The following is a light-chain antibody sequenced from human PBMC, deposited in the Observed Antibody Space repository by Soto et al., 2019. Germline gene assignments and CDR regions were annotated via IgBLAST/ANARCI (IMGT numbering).Light chain of an antibody. CDR2: EVT. J-gene: IGLJ1*01. CDR3: SSYPSSNTRV. Sequence: QSALTQPASVSASPGQSITISCTGTSSDVGGHNYVSWYQQHPGKAPKLMIYEVTNRPSGVSNRFSGSKSGNTASLTISGLQAEDEADYSCSSYPSSNTRVFGTGPKLTVL. CDR1: SSDVGGHNY. V-gene: IGLV2-14*01.